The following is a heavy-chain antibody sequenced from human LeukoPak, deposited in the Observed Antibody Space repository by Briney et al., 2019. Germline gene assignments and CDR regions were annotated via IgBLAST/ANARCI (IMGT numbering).Heavy chain of an antibody. CDR1: GFTFSSHG. J-gene: IGHJ4*02. D-gene: IGHD3-22*01. CDR2: IYGGDST. V-gene: IGHV3-66*01. Sequence: GGSLRLSCAASGFTFSSHGMNWVRQAPGKGLEWVSVIYGGDSTSYADSVKGRFTISRDNSNNTLYLQMNSLRAEDTAVYYCARDGARDHDTSGYYAYWGQGTLVTVSS. CDR3: ARDGARDHDTSGYYAY.